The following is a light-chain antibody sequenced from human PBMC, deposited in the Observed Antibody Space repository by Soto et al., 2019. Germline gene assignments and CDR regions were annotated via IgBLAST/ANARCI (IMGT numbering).Light chain of an antibody. CDR3: SSYTSSSTPYV. V-gene: IGLV2-14*01. CDR2: EVS. Sequence: QSVLTQPASVSGSPGQSITISCTGTSSDVGGYNYVSWYQQHPGKAPKLMIYEVSNRPSGVSNRFSGSKSGNTASLTISGLRAEYEADYYCSSYTSSSTPYVFGTGTKLTVL. CDR1: SSDVGGYNY. J-gene: IGLJ1*01.